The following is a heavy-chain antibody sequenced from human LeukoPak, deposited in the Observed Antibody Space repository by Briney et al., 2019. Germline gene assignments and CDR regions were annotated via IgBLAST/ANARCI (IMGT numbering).Heavy chain of an antibody. J-gene: IGHJ6*02. CDR3: AKNLYCGGGSCYPSALGMDV. V-gene: IGHV3-30*18. D-gene: IGHD2-15*01. CDR1: GFTFSSYG. CDR2: ISYDGSNK. Sequence: GGSLRLSCAASGFTFSSYGMHWVRQAPGKGLEWVAVISYDGSNKYYADSVKGRFTISRDNSKNTLYLQMNSLRAEDTAVYYCAKNLYCGGGSCYPSALGMDVWGQGTTVTVSS.